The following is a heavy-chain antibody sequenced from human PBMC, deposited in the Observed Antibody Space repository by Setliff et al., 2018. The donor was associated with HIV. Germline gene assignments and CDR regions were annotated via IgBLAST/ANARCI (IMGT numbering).Heavy chain of an antibody. J-gene: IGHJ6*03. CDR2: IYYSGSN. Sequence: PSETLSLTCTVSGGSISSSSYYWGWIRQPPGKGLEWIGSIYYSGSNSYNPSLKSRVTISVDTSKNQFSLKLSSVTAADTAVYYCARLHYDIHYYMDVWGKGTTVTVSS. CDR3: ARLHYDIHYYMDV. D-gene: IGHD3-9*01. CDR1: GGSISSSSYY. V-gene: IGHV4-39*01.